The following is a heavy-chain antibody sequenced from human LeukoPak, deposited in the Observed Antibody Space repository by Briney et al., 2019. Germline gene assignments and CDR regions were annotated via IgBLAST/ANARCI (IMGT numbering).Heavy chain of an antibody. J-gene: IGHJ6*03. Sequence: GGSLRLSCAASGFTFSSYAMHWVRQAPGKGLEYVSAISSNGGSTYYANSVKGRFTISRDNSKNTLSLQMTSLRAEDTAVYYCARSLVDGDYYYNMDVWGKGTTVTVSS. D-gene: IGHD2-8*02. CDR3: ARSLVDGDYYYNMDV. CDR2: ISSNGGST. V-gene: IGHV3-64*01. CDR1: GFTFSSYA.